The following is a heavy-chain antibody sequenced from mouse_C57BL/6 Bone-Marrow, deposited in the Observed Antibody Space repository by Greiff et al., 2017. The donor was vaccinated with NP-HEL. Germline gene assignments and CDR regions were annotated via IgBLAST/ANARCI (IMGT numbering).Heavy chain of an antibody. D-gene: IGHD1-1*01. J-gene: IGHJ2*01. CDR1: GYTFTDYY. V-gene: IGHV1-19*01. CDR2: INPYNGGT. CDR3: ARGGLLFDY. Sequence: VHVKQSGPVLVKPGASVKMSCKASGYTFTDYYMNWVKQSHGKSLEWIGVINPYNGGTSYNQKFKGKATLTVDKSSSTAYMELNSLTSEDSAVYYCARGGLLFDYWGQGTTLTVSS.